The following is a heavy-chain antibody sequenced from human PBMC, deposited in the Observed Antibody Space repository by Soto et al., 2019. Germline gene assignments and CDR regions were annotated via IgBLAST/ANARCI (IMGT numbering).Heavy chain of an antibody. V-gene: IGHV1-3*01. J-gene: IGHJ4*02. CDR2: INAGNGNT. CDR3: ARGLNGYLHYFDY. Sequence: GASVKVSCKASGYTFTSYAMGWVGQAPGQRLEWMGWINAGNGNTKYSQKFQGRVTITRDTSASTAYMELSSLRSEDTAVYYCARGLNGYLHYFDYWGQGTLVTVSS. D-gene: IGHD5-18*01. CDR1: GYTFTSYA.